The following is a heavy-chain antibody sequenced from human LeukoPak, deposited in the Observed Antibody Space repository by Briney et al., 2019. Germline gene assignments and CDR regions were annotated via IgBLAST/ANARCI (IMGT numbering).Heavy chain of an antibody. V-gene: IGHV3-23*01. CDR2: ISASGGST. D-gene: IGHD5-18*01. CDR3: AKDIQGAN. CDR1: GFTFSFAA. J-gene: IGHJ4*02. Sequence: RSGGSLRLSCAASGFTFSFAAMTWVRQGPGKGLEWVSLISASGGSTYYADSVKGRFTISRDNSKNTVYLQMNSLRAEDTALYYCAKDIQGANWGQGTLVTVSS.